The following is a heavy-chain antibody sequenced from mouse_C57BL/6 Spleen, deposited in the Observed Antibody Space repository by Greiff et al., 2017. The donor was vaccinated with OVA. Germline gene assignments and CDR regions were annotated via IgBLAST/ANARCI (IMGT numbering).Heavy chain of an antibody. V-gene: IGHV1-15*01. Sequence: VKLMESGAELVRPGASVTLSCKASGYTFTDYEMHWVKQTPVHGLEWIGAIDPETGGTAYNQKFKGKAILTADKSSSTAYMELRSLTSEDSAVYYCTKIYYYGSSYRYFDYWGQGTTLTVSS. J-gene: IGHJ2*01. CDR1: GYTFTDYE. D-gene: IGHD1-1*01. CDR2: IDPETGGT. CDR3: TKIYYYGSSYRYFDY.